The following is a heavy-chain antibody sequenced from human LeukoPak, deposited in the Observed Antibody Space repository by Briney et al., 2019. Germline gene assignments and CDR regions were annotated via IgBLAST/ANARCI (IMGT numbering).Heavy chain of an antibody. CDR1: GYTFTSYD. J-gene: IGHJ6*02. CDR3: ARGDCSSTSCYDYYYYGMDV. V-gene: IGHV1-8*01. D-gene: IGHD2-2*01. CDR2: MNPNSGNT. Sequence: ASVKVSCKASGYTFTSYDINWVRQATGQGLEWMGWMNPNSGNTGYAQKFQGRVTMTRNTSISTAYMELSSLRSEDTAVYYCARGDCSSTSCYDYYYYGMDVWGQGITVTVSS.